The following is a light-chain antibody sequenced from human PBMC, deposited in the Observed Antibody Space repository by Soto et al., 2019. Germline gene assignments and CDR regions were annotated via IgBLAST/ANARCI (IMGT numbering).Light chain of an antibody. Sequence: LTQSTSTLSLSQWEIATLSCRASQSVSSSYLAWYQQKPGQAPRLLIYGASNRATGIPDRFSGGGTATEFTLTISSLQPEDFAVYYCQQYNTLPLIPSGQ. CDR1: QSVSSSY. J-gene: IGKJ5*01. CDR2: GAS. CDR3: QQYNTLPLIP. V-gene: IGKV3-20*01.